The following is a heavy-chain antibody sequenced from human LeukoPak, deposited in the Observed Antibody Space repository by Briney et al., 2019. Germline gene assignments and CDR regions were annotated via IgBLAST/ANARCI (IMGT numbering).Heavy chain of an antibody. D-gene: IGHD2-15*01. Sequence: KPSETLSLTCAVYGGSFCGYYWRWIRQPPGKGLEWIGEINHSGSTNYNPSLKSRVTISVDTSKNQFSLKLSSVTAADTAVYYCARWVVAADYYYYMDVWGKGTTVTVSS. CDR1: GGSFCGYY. J-gene: IGHJ6*03. V-gene: IGHV4-34*01. CDR3: ARWVVAADYYYYMDV. CDR2: INHSGST.